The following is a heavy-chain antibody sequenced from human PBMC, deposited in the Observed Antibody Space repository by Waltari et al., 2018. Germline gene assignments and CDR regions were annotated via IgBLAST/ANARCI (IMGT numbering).Heavy chain of an antibody. Sequence: QLQLQESGSGLVKPSQTLSLTCAVSGGSISSGGYSWSWIRQPPGTGLEWIGYIYHSGSTYYNPSLKSRVTISVDRSKNQFSLKLSSVTAADTAVYYCAREADPPGGSSRYTRWFDPWGQGTLVTVSS. D-gene: IGHD6-13*01. CDR2: IYHSGST. J-gene: IGHJ5*02. V-gene: IGHV4-30-2*01. CDR1: GGSISSGGYS. CDR3: AREADPPGGSSRYTRWFDP.